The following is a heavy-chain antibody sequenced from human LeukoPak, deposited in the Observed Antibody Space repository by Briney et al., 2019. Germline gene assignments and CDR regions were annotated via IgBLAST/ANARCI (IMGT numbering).Heavy chain of an antibody. V-gene: IGHV3-30*03. Sequence: GGSLRLSCAASGFTFSSYGMHWVRQAPGKGLEWVAVISYDGSNKYYADSVKGRFTVSRDNSKNTLFLQMNNLNADDTAVYYCARGGTTGTTSPLRAFDIWGQGTMVTVSS. D-gene: IGHD1-1*01. J-gene: IGHJ3*02. CDR1: GFTFSSYG. CDR3: ARGGTTGTTSPLRAFDI. CDR2: ISYDGSNK.